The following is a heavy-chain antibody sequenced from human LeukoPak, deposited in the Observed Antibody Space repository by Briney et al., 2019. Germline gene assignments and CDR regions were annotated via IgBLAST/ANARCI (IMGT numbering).Heavy chain of an antibody. J-gene: IGHJ4*02. V-gene: IGHV3-30*18. D-gene: IGHD3-3*01. CDR3: AKEADGDFWSGYPLDY. Sequence: GGSLRLSCAASGFTFSSYGMHWVRQAPGQGLEGGAVISYDGSNKYYADSVKGRFTISRDNSKNTLYLQMNSLRAEDTAVYYCAKEADGDFWSGYPLDYWGQGTLVTVSS. CDR2: ISYDGSNK. CDR1: GFTFSSYG.